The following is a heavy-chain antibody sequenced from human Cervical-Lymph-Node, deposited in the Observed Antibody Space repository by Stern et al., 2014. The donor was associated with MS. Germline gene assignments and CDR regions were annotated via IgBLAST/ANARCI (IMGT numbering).Heavy chain of an antibody. Sequence: QVQLVQSGGGLVKPGGSLRLSCAASGFIFSDHYMSWIRQAPGQGLEWVSNISRSGTAINYEDSVKGRFTISRDDAKNSLHLQMNSLRVEDTAVYYCARVGIKMVYAMDSWGQGVLVTVSS. CDR3: ARVGIKMVYAMDS. CDR2: ISRSGTAI. J-gene: IGHJ4*02. CDR1: GFIFSDHY. D-gene: IGHD2-8*01. V-gene: IGHV3-11*01.